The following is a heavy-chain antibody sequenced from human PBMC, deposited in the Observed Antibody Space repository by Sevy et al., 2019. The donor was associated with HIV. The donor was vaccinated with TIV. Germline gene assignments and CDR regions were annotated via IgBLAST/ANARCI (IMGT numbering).Heavy chain of an antibody. Sequence: GGFLRLSCAASGFTFSKYSMSWVRQPPGKGLEWVSTLSFGCGEINYADSVKGRFTISRDNSKSSVYLQTNNLRPGDMAVYYCAREGCTKPHDYWCQGTLVTVSS. CDR2: LSFGCGEI. D-gene: IGHD2-8*01. CDR1: GFTFSKYS. V-gene: IGHV3-23*01. CDR3: AREGCTKPHDY. J-gene: IGHJ4*02.